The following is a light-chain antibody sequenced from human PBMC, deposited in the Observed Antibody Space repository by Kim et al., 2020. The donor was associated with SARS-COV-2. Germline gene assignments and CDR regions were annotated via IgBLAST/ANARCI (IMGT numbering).Light chain of an antibody. CDR2: QDS. V-gene: IGLV3-1*01. Sequence: VSPGQTASFTCSGDKLGDKYACWYQQKPGQSPVLVIYQDSKRPSGIPERFSGSNSGNTATLTISGTQAMDEADYYCQAWDSSTVVFGGGTQLTVL. J-gene: IGLJ2*01. CDR3: QAWDSSTVV. CDR1: KLGDKY.